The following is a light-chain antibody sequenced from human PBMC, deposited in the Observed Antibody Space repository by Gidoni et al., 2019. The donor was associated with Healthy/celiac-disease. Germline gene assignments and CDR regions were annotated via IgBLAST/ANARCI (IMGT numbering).Light chain of an antibody. CDR1: QGISSY. CDR2: AAS. CDR3: QQLNSYPV. Sequence: DIQLTQSPSFLSASVGDRVTITCRSSQGISSYLAWYQQKPGKATKLLIYAASTLQSGVTSRFSGSGSGTEFTLTISSLQPEDFATYYCQQLNSYPVFGPGTKVDIK. V-gene: IGKV1-9*01. J-gene: IGKJ3*01.